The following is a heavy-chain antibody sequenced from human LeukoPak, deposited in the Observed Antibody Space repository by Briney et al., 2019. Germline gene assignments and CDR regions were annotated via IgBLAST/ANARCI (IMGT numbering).Heavy chain of an antibody. J-gene: IGHJ5*02. D-gene: IGHD3-3*01. CDR1: GFTFDDYG. CDR2: INWNGGST. Sequence: GGSLRLSCVASGFTFDDYGMSWVRQAPGKGLEWVSGINWNGGSTGYADSVKGRFTISRDNAKNSLYLQMNSLRAEDTAVYYCAKDRLLFGVVSNWFDPWGQGTLVTVSS. V-gene: IGHV3-20*04. CDR3: AKDRLLFGVVSNWFDP.